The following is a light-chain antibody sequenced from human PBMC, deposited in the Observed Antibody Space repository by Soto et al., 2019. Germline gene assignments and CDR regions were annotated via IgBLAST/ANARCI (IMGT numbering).Light chain of an antibody. CDR3: QKYSSVPV. CDR1: QGISNY. J-gene: IGKJ3*01. Sequence: DIQMTQSPSSLSASVGERVTITCRASQGISNYVAWYQKKPGKPPKLLIYAASTLQSGVPSRFSGSGSGTDFNLTINSLQPEDVATYSCQKYSSVPVFGPGTKVDIK. V-gene: IGKV1-27*01. CDR2: AAS.